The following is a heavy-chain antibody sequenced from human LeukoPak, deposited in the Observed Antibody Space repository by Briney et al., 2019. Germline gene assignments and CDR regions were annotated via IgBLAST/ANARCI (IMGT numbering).Heavy chain of an antibody. D-gene: IGHD1-26*01. J-gene: IGHJ3*02. CDR1: GGSVSSGSYY. V-gene: IGHV4-61*01. Sequence: SETLSLTCTVSGGSVSSGSYYWSWIRQPPGKGLEWIGYMYYSGSTSYNPSLKSRVTISLDTSKNQFSLRLGSVTAADTAVYYCARETRLHSGSYSNDAFDIWGQGTMVTVSS. CDR2: MYYSGST. CDR3: ARETRLHSGSYSNDAFDI.